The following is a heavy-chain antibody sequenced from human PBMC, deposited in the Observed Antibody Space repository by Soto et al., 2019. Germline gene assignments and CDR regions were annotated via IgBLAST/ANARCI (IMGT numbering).Heavy chain of an antibody. Sequence: QVHLVQSGAEVKKPGASVKVSCKGSGYAFTTYGITWVRQAPGQGLEWMGWISAHNGNTNYAQKLQGRVPVTRDTSTSTAYMELRSPRSDDTAVYYCARGRYGDYWGQGALVTVSS. CDR1: GYAFTTYG. D-gene: IGHD1-1*01. J-gene: IGHJ4*02. CDR2: ISAHNGNT. V-gene: IGHV1-18*01. CDR3: ARGRYGDY.